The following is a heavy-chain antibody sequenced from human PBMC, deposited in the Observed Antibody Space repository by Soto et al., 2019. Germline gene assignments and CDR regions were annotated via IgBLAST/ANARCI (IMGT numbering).Heavy chain of an antibody. Sequence: EVQLVESGGGLVQPGGSLRLSCAASGFTFNAYWMTWVRQAPGKGLEWVANINRDGTEKNYVDSVKGRFTVSRDNAKYSLHLLMYSLRAEDTALYSCVRDRTEYGSYGSSYYDVFDIWGQGTKVTVSS. CDR1: GFTFNAYW. D-gene: IGHD6-6*01. V-gene: IGHV3-7*05. CDR3: VRDRTEYGSYGSSYYDVFDI. CDR2: INRDGTEK. J-gene: IGHJ3*02.